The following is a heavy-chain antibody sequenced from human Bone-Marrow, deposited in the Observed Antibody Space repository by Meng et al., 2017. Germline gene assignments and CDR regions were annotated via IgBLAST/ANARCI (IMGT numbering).Heavy chain of an antibody. CDR3: ARLRRWYYYGSGSPRKPEAMDV. CDR2: INPNSGGT. CDR1: GGTFSSYT. Sequence: ASVKVSCKASGGTFSSYTISWVRQAPGQGLEWMGWINPNSGGTNYAQKFQGRVTMTRDTSISTAYMELSRLRSDDTAVYYCARLRRWYYYGSGSPRKPEAMDVWGQGTTVTVSS. J-gene: IGHJ6*02. V-gene: IGHV1-2*02. D-gene: IGHD3-10*01.